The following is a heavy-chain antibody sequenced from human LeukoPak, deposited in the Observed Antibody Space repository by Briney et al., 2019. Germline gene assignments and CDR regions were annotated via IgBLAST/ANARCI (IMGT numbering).Heavy chain of an antibody. Sequence: PGGSLRLPCAASGFTVSSNYMSWVRQAPGKGLEWVSVIYSGGSTYYADSVKGRFTISRDNSKNTLYLQMNSLRAEDTAVYYCARDCSGGSCYSEDYYYYGMDVWGQGTTVTVSS. CDR2: IYSGGST. V-gene: IGHV3-53*01. CDR3: ARDCSGGSCYSEDYYYYGMDV. D-gene: IGHD2-15*01. J-gene: IGHJ6*02. CDR1: GFTVSSNY.